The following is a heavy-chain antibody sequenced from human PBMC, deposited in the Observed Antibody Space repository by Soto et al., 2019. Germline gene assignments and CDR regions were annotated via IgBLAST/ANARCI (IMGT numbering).Heavy chain of an antibody. CDR1: GGSISSYY. Sequence: LSLTCTVSGGSISSYYWIWIRQPPGKGLEWIGYIYYSGSTNYNPSLKSRVTISVDTSKNQFSLKLSSVTAADTAVYYCARAGSGYYQRGNWFDPWGQGTLVTVSS. J-gene: IGHJ5*02. D-gene: IGHD3-3*01. CDR3: ARAGSGYYQRGNWFDP. CDR2: IYYSGST. V-gene: IGHV4-59*01.